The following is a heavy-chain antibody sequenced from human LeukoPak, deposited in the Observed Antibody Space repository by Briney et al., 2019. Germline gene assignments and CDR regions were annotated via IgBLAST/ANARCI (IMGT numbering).Heavy chain of an antibody. CDR2: INPDSGDT. J-gene: IGHJ6*03. CDR3: ARGNWGSYYYYYMDV. D-gene: IGHD7-27*01. Sequence: ASVKVSCKASGYTFTGYYLHWVRQAPGQGLEWMGWINPDSGDTIYAQKLQGRVTMTTDTSTSTAYMELRSLRSDDTAVYYCARGNWGSYYYYYMDVWGKGTTVTVSS. V-gene: IGHV1-2*02. CDR1: GYTFTGYY.